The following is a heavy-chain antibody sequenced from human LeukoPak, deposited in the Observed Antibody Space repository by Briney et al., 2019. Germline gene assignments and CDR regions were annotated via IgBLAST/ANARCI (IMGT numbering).Heavy chain of an antibody. Sequence: GASVKVSCKASGYTFTSYYMHWVRQAPGQGLEWVGIINPSGGSTSYAQKFQGRVTMTRDTSTSTVYMELSSLRSEDTAVYYCARDQGDGSSGYYFDYWGQGTLVTVSS. CDR2: INPSGGST. V-gene: IGHV1-46*03. CDR1: GYTFTSYY. D-gene: IGHD6-6*01. CDR3: ARDQGDGSSGYYFDY. J-gene: IGHJ4*02.